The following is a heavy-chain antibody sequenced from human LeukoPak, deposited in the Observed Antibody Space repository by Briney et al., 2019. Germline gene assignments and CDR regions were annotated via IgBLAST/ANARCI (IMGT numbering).Heavy chain of an antibody. CDR1: GYTFTSYG. CDR3: ARDDTSRSGQYDNYAFDY. Sequence: ASVKVSCKASGYTFTSYGISWVRQAPGRGLEWMGWISAYNGNTNYAQKLQGRVTMTTDTSTSTAYMELRSLRSDDTAVYYCARDDTSRSGQYDNYAFDYWGQGTLVTVSS. J-gene: IGHJ4*02. V-gene: IGHV1-18*01. D-gene: IGHD3-22*01. CDR2: ISAYNGNT.